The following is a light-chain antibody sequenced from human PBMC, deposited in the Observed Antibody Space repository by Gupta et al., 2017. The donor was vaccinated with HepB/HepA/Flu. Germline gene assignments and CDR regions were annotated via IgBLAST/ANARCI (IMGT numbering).Light chain of an antibody. J-gene: IGKJ3*01. CDR2: VGS. CDR3: LQALKTPFT. CDR1: QSLLYSNGYHY. V-gene: IGKV2-28*01. Sequence: DIVLTQSPLSLPVTPGEPASISCRSSQSLLYSNGYHYLDWYLQKPGQSPQILIYVGSNRATGVPDRFSVSRSGTDFTLTISRVEAEDVGIYYCLQALKTPFTFGPGTRVDIK.